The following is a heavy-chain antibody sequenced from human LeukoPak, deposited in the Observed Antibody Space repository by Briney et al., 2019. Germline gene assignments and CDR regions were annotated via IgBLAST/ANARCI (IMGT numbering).Heavy chain of an antibody. J-gene: IGHJ5*02. V-gene: IGHV4-59*12. Sequence: PSETLSLTCTVSGGSISSYYWSWLRQPPGKGLERIGYIYYSGSTNYNPSLKSRVTISVDTSKNQFSLKLSSVTAADTAVYYCARESSAFGRRTHWFDPWGQGTLVTVSS. D-gene: IGHD1-26*01. CDR2: IYYSGST. CDR1: GGSISSYY. CDR3: ARESSAFGRRTHWFDP.